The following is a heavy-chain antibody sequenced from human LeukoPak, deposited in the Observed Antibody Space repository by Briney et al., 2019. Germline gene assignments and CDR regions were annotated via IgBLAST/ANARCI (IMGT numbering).Heavy chain of an antibody. V-gene: IGHV3-33*01. D-gene: IGHD6-13*01. J-gene: IGHJ4*02. Sequence: PGGSLRLSCAASGFTFSSYGMHWVRQAPGKGLEWVAVIWYDGSNKYYADSVKGRFTISRDNSKNTLYLQMNSLRAEDTAVYYCARDPTPRFLQLVLPEYYFDYWGQGTLVTVSS. CDR3: ARDPTPRFLQLVLPEYYFDY. CDR1: GFTFSSYG. CDR2: IWYDGSNK.